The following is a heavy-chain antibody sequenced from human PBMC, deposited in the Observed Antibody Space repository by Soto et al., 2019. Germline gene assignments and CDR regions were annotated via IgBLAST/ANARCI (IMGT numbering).Heavy chain of an antibody. CDR3: ARQAYDYGDYFLDY. Sequence: PSETLSLTCTVSGGSISGYYWSWIRQPPGKGLEWIGYIYYSGSTNYNPSLKSRVTISVDTSKNQFSLKLSSVTAADTAVYYCARQAYDYGDYFLDYWGQGTLVTVSS. CDR2: IYYSGST. CDR1: GGSISGYY. J-gene: IGHJ4*02. D-gene: IGHD4-17*01. V-gene: IGHV4-59*08.